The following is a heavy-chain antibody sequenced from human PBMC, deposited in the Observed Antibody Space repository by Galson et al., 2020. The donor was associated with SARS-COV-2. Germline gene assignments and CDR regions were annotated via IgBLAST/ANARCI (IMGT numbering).Heavy chain of an antibody. D-gene: IGHD4-17*01. CDR1: GFTFTSSA. Sequence: ASVKVSCKASGFTFTSSAMQWVRQARGQRLEWIGWIVVGSGNTNYAQKFQERVTITRDMSTSTAYMELSSLRSEDTAVYYCAAWTTVVTSDAFDIWGQGTMVTVSS. CDR2: IVVGSGNT. CDR3: AAWTTVVTSDAFDI. J-gene: IGHJ3*02. V-gene: IGHV1-58*02.